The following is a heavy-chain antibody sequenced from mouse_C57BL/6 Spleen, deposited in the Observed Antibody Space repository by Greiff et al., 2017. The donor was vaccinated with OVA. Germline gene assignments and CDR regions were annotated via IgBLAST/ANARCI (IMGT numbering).Heavy chain of an antibody. D-gene: IGHD1-1*01. V-gene: IGHV5-4*01. Sequence: DVQLVESGGGLVKPGGSLKLSCAASGFTFSSYAMSWVRQTPEKRLEWVATISDGGSYTYYPDNVKGRFTISRDNAKNNLYLQMSHLKSEDTAMYYCARHGSSPRYFDYWGQGTTLTVSS. CDR2: ISDGGSYT. CDR1: GFTFSSYA. J-gene: IGHJ2*01. CDR3: ARHGSSPRYFDY.